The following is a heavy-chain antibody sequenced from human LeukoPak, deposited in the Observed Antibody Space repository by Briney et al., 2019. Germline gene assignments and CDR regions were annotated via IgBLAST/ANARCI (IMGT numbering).Heavy chain of an antibody. CDR2: IYHSGST. CDR3: ARGYCSSTCCYTFDY. Sequence: SETLSLTCAVSGGSISSSNWWSWVRQPPGKGLEWIGEIYHSGSTNYNPSLKSRVTISVDKSKNQFSLKLSSVTAADTAVYYCARGYCSSTCCYTFDYWGQGTLVTVSS. V-gene: IGHV4-4*02. CDR1: GGSISSSNW. D-gene: IGHD2-2*02. J-gene: IGHJ4*02.